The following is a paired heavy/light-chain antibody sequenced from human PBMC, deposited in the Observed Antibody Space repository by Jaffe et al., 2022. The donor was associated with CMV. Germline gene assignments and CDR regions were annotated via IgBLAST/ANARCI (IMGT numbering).Heavy chain of an antibody. CDR1: GFTFSDYY. CDR2: ISSSGSTI. D-gene: IGHD3-22*01. CDR3: ARDRVVITGWLDY. Sequence: QVQLVESGGGLVKPGGSLRLSCAASGFTFSDYYMSWIRQAPGKGLEWVSYISSSGSTIYYADSVKGRFTISRDNAKNSLYLQMNSLRAEDTAVYYCARDRVVITGWLDYWGQGTLVTVSS. J-gene: IGHJ4*02. V-gene: IGHV3-11*01.
Light chain of an antibody. CDR3: SSYTSSSTPLLV. Sequence: QSALTQPASVSGSPGQSITISCTGTSSDVGGYNYVSWYQQHPGKAPKLMIYDVSNRPSGVSNRFSGSKSGNTASLTISGLQAEDEADYYCSSYTSSSTPLLVFGGGTKLTVL. J-gene: IGLJ3*02. V-gene: IGLV2-14*03. CDR1: SSDVGGYNY. CDR2: DVS.